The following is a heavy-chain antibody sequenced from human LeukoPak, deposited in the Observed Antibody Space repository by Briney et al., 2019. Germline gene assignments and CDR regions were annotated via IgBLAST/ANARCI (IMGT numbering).Heavy chain of an antibody. CDR3: ARGITMVRAPYYYYGMDV. CDR2: ISGSGGST. J-gene: IGHJ6*02. Sequence: GGSLRLSCAASGFTFSSYAMSWVRQAPGKGLEWVSAISGSGGSTYYADSVKGRLTISRDNSKNTLYLQMNSLRAEDTAVYYCARGITMVRAPYYYYGMDVWGQGTTVTVSS. D-gene: IGHD3-10*01. V-gene: IGHV3-23*01. CDR1: GFTFSSYA.